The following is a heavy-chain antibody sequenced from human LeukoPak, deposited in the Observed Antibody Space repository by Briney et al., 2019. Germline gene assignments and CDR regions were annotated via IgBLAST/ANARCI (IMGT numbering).Heavy chain of an antibody. CDR1: GFTFSSYS. D-gene: IGHD3-22*01. V-gene: IGHV3-21*01. Sequence: PGGSLRLSCAASGFTFSSYSMNWVRQAPGKGLEWVSSISSSSSYIFYADSVKGRFTISRDNAKNSLYLQMNSLRAEDTAVYYCARESIMDYDSSGYLYYFDYWGQGTLVTVSS. J-gene: IGHJ4*02. CDR2: ISSSSSYI. CDR3: ARESIMDYDSSGYLYYFDY.